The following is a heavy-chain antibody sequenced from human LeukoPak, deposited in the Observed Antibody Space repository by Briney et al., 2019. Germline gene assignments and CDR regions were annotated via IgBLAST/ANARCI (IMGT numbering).Heavy chain of an antibody. D-gene: IGHD6-19*01. J-gene: IGHJ4*02. CDR3: ARPLGSGSVDY. Sequence: GESLKISCKGSGYSFTSYWSGWLRQMPGKGLKWMGSIYPGDSDTRYSPSFQGQVTISADKSISTAYLQWSSLKASDTAEYYCARPLGSGSVDYWGQGTLVTVSS. V-gene: IGHV5-51*01. CDR1: GYSFTSYW. CDR2: IYPGDSDT.